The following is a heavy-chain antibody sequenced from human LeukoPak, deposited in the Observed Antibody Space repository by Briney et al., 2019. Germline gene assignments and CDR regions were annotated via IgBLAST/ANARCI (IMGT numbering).Heavy chain of an antibody. D-gene: IGHD4-23*01. Sequence: SETLSLTCTVSGDSISSSSYNWGWIRQPPGKGLEWIGSISYSGSTKYNPSLKSRITISVDTSKNHFSLKLNSVTAADTAIYYCARQRTVVTPEFFDYWGQGTLVIVSS. CDR1: GDSISSSSYN. J-gene: IGHJ4*02. CDR3: ARQRTVVTPEFFDY. CDR2: ISYSGST. V-gene: IGHV4-39*01.